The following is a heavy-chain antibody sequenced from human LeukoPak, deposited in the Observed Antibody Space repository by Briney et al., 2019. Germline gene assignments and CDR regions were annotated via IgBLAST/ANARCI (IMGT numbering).Heavy chain of an antibody. CDR2: IYYSGST. CDR3: ARLKYGDYGLYYFDY. D-gene: IGHD4-17*01. CDR1: GGSISSSSYY. J-gene: IGHJ4*02. V-gene: IGHV4-39*01. Sequence: SETLSLTCTVSGGSISSSSYYWGWIRQPPGKGLEWIGSIYYSGSTYYNPSLKSRVTISVDTSKNQLSLKLSSVAAADTAVYYCARLKYGDYGLYYFDYWGQGTLVTVSS.